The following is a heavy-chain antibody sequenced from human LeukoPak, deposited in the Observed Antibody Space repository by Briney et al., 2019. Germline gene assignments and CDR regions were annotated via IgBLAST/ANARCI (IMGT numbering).Heavy chain of an antibody. CDR1: GFTFRSYA. V-gene: IGHV3-23*01. CDR3: AKDVGYCTNGVCYRSFFDY. CDR2: ISGSGGST. J-gene: IGHJ4*02. D-gene: IGHD2-8*01. Sequence: GESLRLSCAASGFTFRSYAMSWVRQAPGKGLEWVSAISGSGGSTYYADSVKGRFTISRDNSKNTLYLQMNSLRAEDTAVYYCAKDVGYCTNGVCYRSFFDYWGQGTLVTVSS.